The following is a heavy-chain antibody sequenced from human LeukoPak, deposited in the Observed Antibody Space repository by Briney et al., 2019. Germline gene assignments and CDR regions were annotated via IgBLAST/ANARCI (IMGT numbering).Heavy chain of an antibody. CDR1: GGTFSSYA. D-gene: IGHD5-12*01. V-gene: IGHV1-69*04. CDR2: IIPILGIA. J-gene: IGHJ6*02. CDR3: ASGYDLRYYYCMDV. Sequence: GASVKVSCKASGGTFSSYAISWVRQAPGQGLEWMGRIIPILGIANYAQKFQGRVTITADKSTSTAYMELSSLRSEDTAVYYCASGYDLRYYYCMDVWGQGTTVTVSS.